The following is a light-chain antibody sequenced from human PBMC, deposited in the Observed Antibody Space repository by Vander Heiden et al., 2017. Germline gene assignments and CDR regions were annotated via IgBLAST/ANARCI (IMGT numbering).Light chain of an antibody. CDR3: SSYTTRGILI. Sequence: QSALTQPASVSGSPGQSITISCSGTSNDVGGYNYVSWYQQHPDNVPRLMMYDVTTRPSGVSNRFSGSKSGNTASLTISGLQAEDEADYYCSSYTTRGILIFGGGTKLTVL. CDR2: DVT. V-gene: IGLV2-14*03. J-gene: IGLJ2*01. CDR1: SNDVGGYNY.